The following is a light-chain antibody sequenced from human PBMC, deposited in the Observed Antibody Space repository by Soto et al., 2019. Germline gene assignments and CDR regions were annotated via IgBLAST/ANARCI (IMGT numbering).Light chain of an antibody. V-gene: IGLV1-44*01. CDR2: SNN. J-gene: IGLJ2*01. CDR3: AAWDDSLNGHVV. CDR1: SSNIGGNT. Sequence: QSVLTQPPSASGTPGQRVTISCSGSSSNIGGNTVDWYQQLPGTAPKLLIYSNNQRPSGVPDRFSGSKSGTSASLAISGLQSEDEADYYCAAWDDSLNGHVVFGGGTKVPS.